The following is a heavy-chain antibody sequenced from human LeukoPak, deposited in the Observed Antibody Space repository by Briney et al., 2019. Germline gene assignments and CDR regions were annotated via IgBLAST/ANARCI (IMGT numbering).Heavy chain of an antibody. D-gene: IGHD3-22*01. CDR3: ARGDYDSSGYYYWFDP. V-gene: IGHV1-69*13. CDR1: GGTFISYA. Sequence: ASVKVSCKASGGTFISYAISWVRQAPGQGLEWMGGIIPIFGTANYAQKFQGRVTITADESTSTAYMELSSLRSEDTAVCYCARGDYDSSGYYYWFDPWGQGTLVTVSS. J-gene: IGHJ5*02. CDR2: IIPIFGTA.